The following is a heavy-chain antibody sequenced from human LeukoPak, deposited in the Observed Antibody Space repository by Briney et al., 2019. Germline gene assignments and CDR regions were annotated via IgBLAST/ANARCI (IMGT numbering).Heavy chain of an antibody. V-gene: IGHV3-7*01. J-gene: IGHJ4*02. Sequence: GGSLRLSCAASGFIFSDYWMTWVRQAPGKGLEWVANIKQDGSEKYYVDSVKGRFTISRDNAKNSLYLQMNSLRAEDTAVYYCARDRTYDSSGYSDYWGQGTLVTVSS. CDR1: GFIFSDYW. CDR2: IKQDGSEK. D-gene: IGHD3-22*01. CDR3: ARDRTYDSSGYSDY.